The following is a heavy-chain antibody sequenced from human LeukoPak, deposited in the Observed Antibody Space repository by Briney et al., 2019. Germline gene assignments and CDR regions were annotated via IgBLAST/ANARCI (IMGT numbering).Heavy chain of an antibody. CDR1: GFTFSSYN. CDR3: ARQRVMLTGTGGTWIDP. CDR2: LSGSGRAT. D-gene: IGHD1/OR15-1a*01. Sequence: PGGSLRLSCVASGFTFSSYNMIWVRQAPGKGLERVSGLSGSGRATYYAHSVKGRFTISRENSKNTMFLQMHSLRVDDTAVYYCARQRVMLTGTGGTWIDPWGQGTLVTVSS. V-gene: IGHV3-23*01. J-gene: IGHJ5*02.